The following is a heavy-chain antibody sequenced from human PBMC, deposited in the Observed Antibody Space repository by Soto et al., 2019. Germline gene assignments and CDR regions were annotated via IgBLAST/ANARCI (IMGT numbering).Heavy chain of an antibody. D-gene: IGHD1-26*01. V-gene: IGHV1-18*04. CDR1: GYTFTSYG. CDR2: ISAYNGNT. CDR3: ARDYEMGLLGLVPLNYYDYGMDV. Sequence: ASVKVSCKASGYTFTSYGISWVRQAPGQGLEWMGWISAYNGNTNYAQKLQVRVTMTTDTSTSTAYMELRSLRSDDTAVYYCARDYEMGLLGLVPLNYYDYGMDVWGQGTTVTVSS. J-gene: IGHJ6*02.